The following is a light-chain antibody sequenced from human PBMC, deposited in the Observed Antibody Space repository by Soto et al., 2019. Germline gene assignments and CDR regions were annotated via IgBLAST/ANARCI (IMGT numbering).Light chain of an antibody. CDR1: QSLSSY. CDR3: RQYGSSPSYT. Sequence: EIVLTQSPGTLSWSPGERATLSCRASQSLSSYLAWYQQKPGQAPRLLIYGASSRATGIPDRFSGSGSGTDFTLTISRLEPEDFAVYYCRQYGSSPSYTFGQGTKLEIK. CDR2: GAS. J-gene: IGKJ2*01. V-gene: IGKV3-20*01.